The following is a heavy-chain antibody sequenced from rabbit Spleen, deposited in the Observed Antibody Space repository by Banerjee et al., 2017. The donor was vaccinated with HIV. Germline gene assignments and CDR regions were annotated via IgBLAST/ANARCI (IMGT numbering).Heavy chain of an antibody. J-gene: IGHJ4*01. Sequence: QEQGKETGGGLVQPGGSLTLSCKASGFDFSRAGVSWGRQAPGKGLEWIGYIDLLFGTTYYANWVNGRFTISSHNAQNTLYLQLNSLTAADTATYFCVRGASSSGYYSLWGPGTLVTVS. D-gene: IGHD1-1*01. CDR1: GFDFSRAG. CDR2: IDLLFGTT. CDR3: VRGASSSGYYSL. V-gene: IGHV1S47*01.